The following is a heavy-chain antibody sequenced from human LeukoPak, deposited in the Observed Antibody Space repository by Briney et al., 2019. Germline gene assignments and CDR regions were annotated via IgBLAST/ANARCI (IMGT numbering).Heavy chain of an antibody. D-gene: IGHD1-1*01. CDR1: GGSISSYY. V-gene: IGHV4-59*01. CDR3: ARASLAGTDYYYMDV. Sequence: SETLSLTCTVSGGSISSYYWSWIRQPPGKGLEGIGYIYYSGSTNYNPSLTSRVTISVDTSKNQFSLKLSSVTAADTAVYYCARASLAGTDYYYMDVWGKGTTVTVSS. J-gene: IGHJ6*03. CDR2: IYYSGST.